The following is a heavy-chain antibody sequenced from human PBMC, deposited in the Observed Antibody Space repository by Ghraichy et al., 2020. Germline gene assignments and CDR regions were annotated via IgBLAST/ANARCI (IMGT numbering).Heavy chain of an antibody. D-gene: IGHD6-19*01. CDR1: GYTFTSYG. V-gene: IGHV1-18*04. Sequence: ASVKVSCKASGYTFTSYGISWVRQAPGQGLEWMGWISAYNGNTNYAQKLQGRVTMTTDTSTSTAYMELRSLRSDDTAVYYCARVCNSGWCEYYYYGMDVWGQGTTVTVSS. CDR2: ISAYNGNT. J-gene: IGHJ6*02. CDR3: ARVCNSGWCEYYYYGMDV.